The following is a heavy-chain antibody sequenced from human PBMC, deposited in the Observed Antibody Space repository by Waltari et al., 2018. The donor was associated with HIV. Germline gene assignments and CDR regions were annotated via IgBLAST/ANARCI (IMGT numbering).Heavy chain of an antibody. D-gene: IGHD3-16*02. CDR3: AGEMPTIIGDAFDI. CDR1: GFIFSNSW. J-gene: IGHJ3*02. CDR2: INQDGSEK. V-gene: IGHV3-7*01. Sequence: EVQLVESGGGLVQPGGSLRLSCAASGFIFSNSWLNWVRQAPGKGVGWVANINQDGSEKYYVDSWKGRFTISRDNAKNSLYLQMNNLRAEDTAVYYCAGEMPTIIGDAFDIWGQGTMVTISS.